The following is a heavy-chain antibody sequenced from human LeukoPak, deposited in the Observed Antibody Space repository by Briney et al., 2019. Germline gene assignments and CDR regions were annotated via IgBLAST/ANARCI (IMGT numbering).Heavy chain of an antibody. CDR1: GFTFSSYD. CDR2: IGTAGGT. D-gene: IGHD3-10*01. CDR3: ARGAGSGFDP. Sequence: PGGSLRLSCAASGFTFSSYDMHWVRQAIGKGLEWVSGIGTAGGTYYLGSVKGRFTISRENAKSSLCLQMNSLRAGDTAVYYCARGAGSGFDPWGQGTLVTVSS. J-gene: IGHJ5*02. V-gene: IGHV3-13*01.